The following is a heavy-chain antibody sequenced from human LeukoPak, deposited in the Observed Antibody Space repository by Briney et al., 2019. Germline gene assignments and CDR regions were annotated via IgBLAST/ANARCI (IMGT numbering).Heavy chain of an antibody. CDR1: GYTFTSYY. CDR3: ARLTYYYDSSGPTRPYFDY. V-gene: IGHV1-46*01. D-gene: IGHD3-22*01. CDR2: INPSGGST. J-gene: IGHJ4*02. Sequence: ASVKVSCKASGYTFTSYYMHWVRQAPGQGLEWMGIINPSGGSTSYAQKFQGRVTMTRDTSTSTVYMELRSLRSDDTAVYYCARLTYYYDSSGPTRPYFDYWGQGTLVTVSS.